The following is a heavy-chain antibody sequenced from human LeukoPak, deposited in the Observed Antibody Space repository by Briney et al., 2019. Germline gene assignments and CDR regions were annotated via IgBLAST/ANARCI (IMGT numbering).Heavy chain of an antibody. D-gene: IGHD6-19*01. CDR2: IYYSGST. Sequence: PSETLSLTCTVSGGSTSGHYWSWIRQPPGKGPEWIGYIYYSGSTNYNPSLKSRVTISVDTSKNQFSLKMNSVTAADTAVYYCARLASSGWSHCDYWGQGTLVTVSS. J-gene: IGHJ4*02. CDR3: ARLASSGWSHCDY. V-gene: IGHV4-59*08. CDR1: GGSTSGHY.